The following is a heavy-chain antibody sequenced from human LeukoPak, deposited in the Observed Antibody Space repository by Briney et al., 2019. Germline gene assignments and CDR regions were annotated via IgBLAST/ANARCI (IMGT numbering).Heavy chain of an antibody. D-gene: IGHD2-15*01. J-gene: IGHJ3*02. Sequence: PGGSLRLPCVASGFTFSTFWMTWVRQAPGKVLEWVANIKQDGTEKYYVDSVKGRFIISRDNAKNSLYVQMDSLRAEDTAVYYCAKGWSFDIRGQGTMVTVTS. V-gene: IGHV3-7*01. CDR3: AKGWSFDI. CDR2: IKQDGTEK. CDR1: GFTFSTFW.